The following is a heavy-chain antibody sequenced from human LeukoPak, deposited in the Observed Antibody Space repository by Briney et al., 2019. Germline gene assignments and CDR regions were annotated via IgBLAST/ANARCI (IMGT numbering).Heavy chain of an antibody. CDR1: GFTFGDYA. J-gene: IGHJ4*02. CDR2: IRSKAYGGTT. V-gene: IGHV3-49*03. Sequence: GGSLRLSCTASGFTFGDYAVSWFRQAPGKGLEWVAFIRSKAYGGTTEYAASVKGRFTLSRDDSKSIAHLLLNSLKTEDTAVYYCSRTGISGTGIGDYWGQGTLVTVSS. D-gene: IGHD6-13*01. CDR3: SRTGISGTGIGDY.